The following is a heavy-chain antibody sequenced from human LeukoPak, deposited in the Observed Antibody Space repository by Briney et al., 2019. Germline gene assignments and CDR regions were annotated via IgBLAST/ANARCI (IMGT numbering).Heavy chain of an antibody. CDR1: GYNFISYD. V-gene: IGHV1-8*01. CDR2: MDTNSDNT. D-gene: IGHD1-20*01. CDR3: AREINYNWFDP. Sequence: ASVKVSCTASGYNFISYDIHWVRQATGQGLEWMGWMDTNSDNTVYAEKFQGRVTMTTDTSTSTAYMELRSLRSDDTAVYYCAREINYNWFDPWGQGTLVTVSS. J-gene: IGHJ5*02.